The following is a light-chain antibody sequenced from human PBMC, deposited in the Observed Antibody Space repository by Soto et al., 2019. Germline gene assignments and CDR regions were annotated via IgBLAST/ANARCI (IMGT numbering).Light chain of an antibody. Sequence: QSALTQPRSVSGSPGQSVTISCTGTSNDVGRYIHVSWYQQHPGKAPKLIIYDVSQRPSGVPDRFSGSKSGNTASLAISGLQAEDEAYYSCCSYAGHPSRFGSGTKLTVL. CDR2: DVS. J-gene: IGLJ1*01. CDR1: SNDVGRYIH. V-gene: IGLV2-11*01. CDR3: CSYAGHPSR.